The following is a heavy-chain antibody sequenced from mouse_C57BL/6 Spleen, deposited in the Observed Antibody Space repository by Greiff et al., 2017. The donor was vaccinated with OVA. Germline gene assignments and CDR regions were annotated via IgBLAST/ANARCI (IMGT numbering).Heavy chain of an antibody. CDR1: GYAFSSYW. J-gene: IGHJ4*01. CDR2: IYPGDGDT. CDR3: AREGYDGYPSYAMDY. D-gene: IGHD2-3*01. V-gene: IGHV1-80*01. Sequence: VQLQESGAELVKPGASVKISCKASGYAFSSYWMNWVKQRPGKGLEWIGQIYPGDGDTNYNGKFKGKATLTADKSSSTAYMQLSSLTSEDSAVYFCAREGYDGYPSYAMDYWGQGTSVTVSS.